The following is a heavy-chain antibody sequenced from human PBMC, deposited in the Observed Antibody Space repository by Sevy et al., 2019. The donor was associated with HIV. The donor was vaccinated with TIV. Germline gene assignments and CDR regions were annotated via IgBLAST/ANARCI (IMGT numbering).Heavy chain of an antibody. CDR3: ARGKREEWLLYLDN. CDR1: GYTFAAYY. Sequence: ASVKVSCKTSGYTFAAYYIHWVRQAPGQGPEWLGWIYPNGGDTTFSQKFQGRDTVTMSTSSNTVYMELNRLRSDDTAVYYCARGKREEWLLYLDNWGQGTLVTVSS. CDR2: IYPNGGDT. J-gene: IGHJ4*02. V-gene: IGHV1-2*02. D-gene: IGHD3-3*01.